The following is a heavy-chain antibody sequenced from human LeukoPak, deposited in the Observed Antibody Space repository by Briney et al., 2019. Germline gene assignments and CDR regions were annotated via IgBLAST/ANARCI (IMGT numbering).Heavy chain of an antibody. V-gene: IGHV3-30*18. CDR2: ISYDGSNK. D-gene: IGHD2-8*02. Sequence: GRSLRLSCAASGFTFSSYGMHWVRQAPGRGLEWVAVISYDGSNKYYADSVKGRFTISRDNSKNTLYLQMNSLRAEDTAVYYCAKGYWLVDYWGQGTLVTVSS. J-gene: IGHJ4*02. CDR1: GFTFSSYG. CDR3: AKGYWLVDY.